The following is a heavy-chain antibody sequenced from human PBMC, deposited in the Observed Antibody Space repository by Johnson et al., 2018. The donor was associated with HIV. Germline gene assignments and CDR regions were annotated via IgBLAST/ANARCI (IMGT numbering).Heavy chain of an antibody. V-gene: IGHV3-30-3*01. J-gene: IGHJ3*01. CDR1: GFTFSSYA. D-gene: IGHD6-13*01. Sequence: QVQLVESGGGVVQPGRSLRLSCAASGFTFSSYAMHWVRQAPGKGLEWVAVISYDGSNKYYADSVKGRFTISRYDSKNTLYRQMSSLRPEDTGVYYCARDDIQILGGYSSNWPENSFDVWGQGTMVTVSS. CDR2: ISYDGSNK. CDR3: ARDDIQILGGYSSNWPENSFDV.